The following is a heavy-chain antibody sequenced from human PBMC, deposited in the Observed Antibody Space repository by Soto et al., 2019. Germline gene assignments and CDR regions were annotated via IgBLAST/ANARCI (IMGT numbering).Heavy chain of an antibody. J-gene: IGHJ6*02. CDR3: ARSGYYDSSGYWVDYYYGMDV. CDR1: GGSISSYY. Sequence: PSETLSLTCTVSGGSISSYYWSWIRQPPGKGLEWIGYIYYSGSTNYNPSLKSRVTISVDTSKNQFSLKLSSVTAADTAVYYCARSGYYDSSGYWVDYYYGMDVWGQGTTVTVSS. D-gene: IGHD3-22*01. V-gene: IGHV4-59*01. CDR2: IYYSGST.